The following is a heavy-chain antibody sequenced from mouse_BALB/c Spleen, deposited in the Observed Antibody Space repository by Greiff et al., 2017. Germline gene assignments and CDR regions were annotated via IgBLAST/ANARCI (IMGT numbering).Heavy chain of an antibody. CDR2: IWGDGST. Sequence: VKLMESGPGLVAPSQSLSITCTVSGFSLTGYGVNWVRQPPGKGLEWLGMIWGDGSTDYNSALKSRLSISKDNSKSQVFLKMNSLQTDDTARYYCAREGGLLPSYYAMDYWGQGTSVTVSS. CDR3: AREGGLLPSYYAMDY. V-gene: IGHV2-6-7*01. J-gene: IGHJ4*01. CDR1: GFSLTGYG. D-gene: IGHD2-3*01.